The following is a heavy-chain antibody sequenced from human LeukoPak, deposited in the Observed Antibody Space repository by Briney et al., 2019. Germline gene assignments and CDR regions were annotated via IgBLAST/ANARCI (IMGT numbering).Heavy chain of an antibody. CDR2: IYSGGTT. Sequence: GGSLRLSCAASGFTVSGNYMSWVRQFPGKGLEWVSVIYSGGTTNYADSVKGRFTISREYSKNTLYLQMNSLRPEDTAVYYCATRFSEQSWGQGTLVTVSS. CDR3: ATRFSEQS. D-gene: IGHD3-3*01. V-gene: IGHV3-66*02. CDR1: GFTVSGNY. J-gene: IGHJ4*02.